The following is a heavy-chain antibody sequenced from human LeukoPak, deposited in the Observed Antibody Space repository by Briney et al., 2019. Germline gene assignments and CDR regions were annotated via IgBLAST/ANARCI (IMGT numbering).Heavy chain of an antibody. Sequence: SETLSLTCTVSGGSISSYYWSWIRQPPGKGLEWIGYIYYSGSTNYNPSLKSRVTISVDTSKNQFSLKLSSVTAADTAVYYCARGYSLDYWGQGTLVTVSS. V-gene: IGHV4-59*01. CDR2: IYYSGST. CDR3: ARGYSLDY. CDR1: GGSISSYY. D-gene: IGHD5-18*01. J-gene: IGHJ4*02.